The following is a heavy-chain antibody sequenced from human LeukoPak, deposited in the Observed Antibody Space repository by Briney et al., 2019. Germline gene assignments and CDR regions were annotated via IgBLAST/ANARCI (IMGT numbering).Heavy chain of an antibody. V-gene: IGHV3-30*19. J-gene: IGHJ6*02. Sequence: PGGSLRLSCAASGFTFSSYGMHWVRQAPGKGLEWVAVIWYDGSNKYYADSVKGRFTISGDNSKNTLYLQMNNLRAEDTAVYYCAREGRIVVVPAAMSEVKPDYYYCYGMDVWGQGTTVTVSS. CDR1: GFTFSSYG. CDR3: AREGRIVVVPAAMSEVKPDYYYCYGMDV. D-gene: IGHD2-2*01. CDR2: IWYDGSNK.